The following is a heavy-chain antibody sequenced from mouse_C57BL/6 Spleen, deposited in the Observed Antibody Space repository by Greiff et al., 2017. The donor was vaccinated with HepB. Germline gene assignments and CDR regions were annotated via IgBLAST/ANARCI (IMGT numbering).Heavy chain of an antibody. CDR1: GFTFSDYG. J-gene: IGHJ2*01. V-gene: IGHV5-17*01. Sequence: EVQLVESGGGLVKPGGSLKLSCAASGFTFSDYGMHWVRQAPEKGLEWVAYISSGSSTIYYADTVKGRFTISRDNAKNTLFLQRTRLRSEDTAVYYCARGAYGSSYDYWGQGTTLTVSS. CDR3: ARGAYGSSYDY. D-gene: IGHD1-1*01. CDR2: ISSGSSTI.